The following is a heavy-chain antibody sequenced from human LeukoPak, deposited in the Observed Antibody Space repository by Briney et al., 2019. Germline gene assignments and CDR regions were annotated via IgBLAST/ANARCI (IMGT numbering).Heavy chain of an antibody. CDR3: AQGDTWFDP. D-gene: IGHD3-16*01. CDR2: ISGSGAST. Sequence: GGSLRLSCAASGFTFSTYAMSWVRQAPGKGLEWVSLISGSGASTYYADSVKGRFTSSRDNSKNTRCLQMNSLRAEDTAVYYCAQGDTWFDPWGQGTLVTVSS. CDR1: GFTFSTYA. V-gene: IGHV3-23*01. J-gene: IGHJ5*02.